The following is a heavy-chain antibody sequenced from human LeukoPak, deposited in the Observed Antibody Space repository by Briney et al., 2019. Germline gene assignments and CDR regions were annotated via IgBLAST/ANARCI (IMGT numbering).Heavy chain of an antibody. V-gene: IGHV3-15*01. CDR3: RTAPAAMASTPVEY. Sequence: GGSLRLSCAASGFTFSNAWMSWVRQAPGKGLEWVGRIKSKTDGGTTDYAAPVKGRFTISRDDSKNTLYLQINSLKTEDTAVYYCRTAPAAMASTPVEYWGQGTL. D-gene: IGHD5-18*01. J-gene: IGHJ4*02. CDR1: GFTFSNAW. CDR2: IKSKTDGGTT.